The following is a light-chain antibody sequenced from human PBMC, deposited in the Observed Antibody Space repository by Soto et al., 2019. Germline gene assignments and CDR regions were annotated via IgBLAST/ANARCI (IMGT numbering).Light chain of an antibody. CDR3: HQRSNWLDT. CDR1: QNIHTN. J-gene: IGKJ5*01. CDR2: DAS. V-gene: IGKV3-11*01. Sequence: IVMTPTPATLSVSPGERATLSGRAGQNIHTNLAWYQQKPGQAPRLLIYDASKRATGIPARFSGSGSGTDFTLTISSLEAEDFAVYYCHQRSNWLDTFGQGTRLEI.